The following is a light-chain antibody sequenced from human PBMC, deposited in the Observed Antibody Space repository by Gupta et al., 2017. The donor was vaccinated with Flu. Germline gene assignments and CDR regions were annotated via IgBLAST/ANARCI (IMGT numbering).Light chain of an antibody. CDR2: RGI. CDR1: NIGTTN. V-gene: IGLV3-9*01. CDR3: QGGDSSTVI. Sequence: SSELTQPLSVSLALGQTARITCGGDNIGTTNVHWYQKKPGQAPVLVIYRGISRPAGVPDRFSGSVSENTATLSISRAQAGDEADYYCQGGDSSTVIFDGGTRLTVL. J-gene: IGLJ2*01.